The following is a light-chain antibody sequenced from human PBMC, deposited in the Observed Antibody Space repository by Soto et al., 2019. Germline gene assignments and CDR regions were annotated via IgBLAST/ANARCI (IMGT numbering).Light chain of an antibody. CDR3: STYTSSRTR. CDR2: DVS. Sequence: SALTQPASVSGSPGQSITISCTGTSSDIGGYIYVSWYQHHPGKAPKLLIYDVSNRPSGVSNRFSGSKSGNTASLTISGLQVEDEADYFCSTYTSSRTRFGGGTKVTVL. CDR1: SSDIGGYIY. J-gene: IGLJ2*01. V-gene: IGLV2-14*03.